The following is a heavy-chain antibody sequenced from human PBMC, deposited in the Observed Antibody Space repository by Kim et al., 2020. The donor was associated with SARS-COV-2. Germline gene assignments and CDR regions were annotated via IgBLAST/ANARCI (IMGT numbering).Heavy chain of an antibody. D-gene: IGHD2-15*01. J-gene: IGHJ6*03. CDR3: ARDRVKSGATYHYYMDV. V-gene: IGHV3-7*01. CDR1: GFNFSNYW. Sequence: GGSLRLSCAASGFNFSNYWMSWVRQAPGKGLEWVAYIKQDGGEKYYVDSVKGRFTISRDNAKNSLYLQMHSLRAEDTAVYYCARDRVKSGATYHYYMDVWGKGTTVTVSS. CDR2: IKQDGGEK.